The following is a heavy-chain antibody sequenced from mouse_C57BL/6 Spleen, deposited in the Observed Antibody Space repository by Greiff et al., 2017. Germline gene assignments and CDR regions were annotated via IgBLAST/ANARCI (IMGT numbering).Heavy chain of an antibody. J-gene: IGHJ2*01. CDR2: IDPSDSEP. Sequence: QVQLQQSGAELVRPGSSVKLSCKASGYTFTSYWMHWVKQRPIQGLEWIGNIDPSDSEPHYNQKFKDKATLTVDKSSSTAYMQLSSLTSEDSAVYYCARGGLRQGVFDYWGQGTTLTVSS. CDR3: ARGGLRQGVFDY. D-gene: IGHD2-4*01. CDR1: GYTFTSYW. V-gene: IGHV1-52*01.